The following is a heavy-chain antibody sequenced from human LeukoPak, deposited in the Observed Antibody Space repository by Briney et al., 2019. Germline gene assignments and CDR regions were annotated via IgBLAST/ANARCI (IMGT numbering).Heavy chain of an antibody. V-gene: IGHV4-4*07. Sequence: PSETLSLTCTVSGGSISSYYWSLIRQPAGKGLEWIGRIYTSGSTNYNPSLKSRVTMSVDTSKNQFSLKLSSLTAADTAVYYCARHSPLHGYNPMNFDYWGQGTLVTVSS. D-gene: IGHD5-24*01. CDR2: IYTSGST. CDR1: GGSISSYY. CDR3: ARHSPLHGYNPMNFDY. J-gene: IGHJ4*02.